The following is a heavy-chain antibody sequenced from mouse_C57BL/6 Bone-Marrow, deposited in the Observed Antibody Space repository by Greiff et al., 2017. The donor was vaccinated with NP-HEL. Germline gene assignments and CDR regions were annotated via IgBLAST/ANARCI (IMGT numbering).Heavy chain of an antibody. CDR3: ARRGVYYDYDGYFDY. CDR1: GYTFTSYW. CDR2: INPSNGGT. V-gene: IGHV1-53*01. Sequence: QVQLQQSGTELVKPGASVKLSCKASGYTFTSYWMHWVKQRPGQGLEWIGNINPSNGGTNYIEKFKSKATLTVDKSSSTAYMQLSSLTSEDSAVYYCARRGVYYDYDGYFDYWGQGTTLTVSS. J-gene: IGHJ2*01. D-gene: IGHD2-4*01.